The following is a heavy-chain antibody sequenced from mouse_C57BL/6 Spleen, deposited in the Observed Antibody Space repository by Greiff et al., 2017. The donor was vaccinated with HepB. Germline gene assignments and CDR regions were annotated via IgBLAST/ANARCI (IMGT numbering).Heavy chain of an antibody. CDR1: GYAFSSSW. CDR3: APIYYDYDRGYFDY. Sequence: QVQLQQSGPELVKPGASVKISCKASGYAFSSSWMNWVKQRPGKGLEWIGRIYPGDGDTNYNGKFKGKATLTADKSSSTAYMQLSSLTSEDSAVYFCAPIYYDYDRGYFDYWGQGTTLTVSS. CDR2: IYPGDGDT. D-gene: IGHD2-4*01. V-gene: IGHV1-82*01. J-gene: IGHJ2*01.